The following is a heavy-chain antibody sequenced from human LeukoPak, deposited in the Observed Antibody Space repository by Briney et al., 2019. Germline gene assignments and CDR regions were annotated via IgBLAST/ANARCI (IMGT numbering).Heavy chain of an antibody. CDR2: ISSNGGST. D-gene: IGHD6-13*01. CDR3: ARGYSSSWYYFDY. Sequence: GGSLRLSCAGSGFTFSSYAMHWVRQAPGKGLESVSVISSNGGSTYYANSVKGRFTISRDNSKNTLYLQMGSLRAEDMAVYYCARGYSSSWYYFDYWGQGTLVTVSS. J-gene: IGHJ4*02. V-gene: IGHV3-64*01. CDR1: GFTFSSYA.